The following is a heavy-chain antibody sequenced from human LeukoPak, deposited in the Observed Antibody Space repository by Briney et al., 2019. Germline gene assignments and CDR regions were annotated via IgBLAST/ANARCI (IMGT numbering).Heavy chain of an antibody. CDR1: GGTFSSYA. Sequence: ASVKVSCKASGGTFSSYAISWVRQAPGQGLEWMGGIIPIFGTANYAQKFQGRVTITADESTSTAYMELSSLRSEDTAVYYCARGYCSGGSCYKPPLGYWGQGTLVTVSS. CDR3: ARGYCSGGSCYKPPLGY. V-gene: IGHV1-69*13. J-gene: IGHJ4*02. CDR2: IIPIFGTA. D-gene: IGHD2-15*01.